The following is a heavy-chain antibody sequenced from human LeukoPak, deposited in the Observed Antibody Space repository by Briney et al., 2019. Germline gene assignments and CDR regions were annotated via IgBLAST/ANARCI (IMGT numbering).Heavy chain of an antibody. CDR3: AHSGTVTSPHDAFDV. V-gene: IGHV2-5*02. CDR1: GFSLSSSGVG. J-gene: IGHJ3*01. Sequence: SGPTLVKPTQTLTLTCTFSGFSLSSSGVGVGWIRQPPGKALEWLALIYWDDDKRYSPSLKGRLTITKDTSKNQVVLTLTNMDPVDTGTYYCAHSGTVTSPHDAFDVWGQGTMVTVSS. CDR2: IYWDDDK. D-gene: IGHD4-17*01.